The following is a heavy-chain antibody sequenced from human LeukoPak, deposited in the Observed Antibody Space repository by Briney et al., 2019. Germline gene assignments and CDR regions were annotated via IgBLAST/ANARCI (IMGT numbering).Heavy chain of an antibody. J-gene: IGHJ4*02. Sequence: EASVKVPCKASGYTFTSYGLSWVRQAPGQGLEWMGWISPNSGGTNYAQKFQGRVTMTRDTSISTAYMELSSLRSDDTAVYYCARGPSGVSGAVMSYWGQGTLVTVSS. CDR3: ARGPSGVSGAVMSY. D-gene: IGHD3-16*01. CDR1: GYTFTSYG. V-gene: IGHV1-2*02. CDR2: ISPNSGGT.